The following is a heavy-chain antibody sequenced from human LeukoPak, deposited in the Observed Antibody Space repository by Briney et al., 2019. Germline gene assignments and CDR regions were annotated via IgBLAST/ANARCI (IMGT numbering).Heavy chain of an antibody. J-gene: IGHJ6*03. CDR1: GVSISSMSYY. V-gene: IGHV4-39*01. D-gene: IGHD1-14*01. Sequence: SETLSLTCNVSGVSISSMSYYWGWIRQPPGKGLEWIGSNYYSGGTDYNPSLKSRVTISVDTSKNQFSLKLTSVTAADTAVYYCARPRRNYYYMDVWGKGTTVTVSS. CDR2: NYYSGGT. CDR3: ARPRRNYYYMDV.